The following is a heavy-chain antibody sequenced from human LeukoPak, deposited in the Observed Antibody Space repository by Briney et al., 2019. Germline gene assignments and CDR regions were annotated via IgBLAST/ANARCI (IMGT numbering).Heavy chain of an antibody. CDR3: ARLVRGIYDYFDY. CDR2: VYYTGST. CDR1: GGSLSSNSYY. Sequence: SETLSLTCTVSGGSLSSNSYYWGWIRQPPGRGREWVGTVYYTGSTYYNPSLKSRVTISVGTSKNQFSLKLNSVPAADTAVYYCARLVRGIYDYFDYWGQGTLVTVSS. V-gene: IGHV4-39*07. J-gene: IGHJ4*02. D-gene: IGHD3-10*01.